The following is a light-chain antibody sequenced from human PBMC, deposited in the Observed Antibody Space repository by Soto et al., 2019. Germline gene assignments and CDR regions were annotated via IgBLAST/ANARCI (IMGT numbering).Light chain of an antibody. CDR3: SSYAGSSNV. CDR1: SSDVGGYNY. CDR2: EVN. J-gene: IGLJ1*01. Sequence: QSVVTQPPCASGSPGQSVAISCTGTSSDVGGYNYVPWYQQHPDKAPKLMIYEVNKRPSGVPDRFSGSKSGNTASLTVSGLQAEDEADYYCSSYAGSSNVFGTGTKLTVL. V-gene: IGLV2-8*01.